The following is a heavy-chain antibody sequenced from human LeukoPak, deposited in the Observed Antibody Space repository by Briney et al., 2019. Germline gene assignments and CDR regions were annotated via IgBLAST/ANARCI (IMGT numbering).Heavy chain of an antibody. CDR1: GFTFDDYA. V-gene: IGHV3-20*04. J-gene: IGHJ4*02. CDR2: ITRNGGST. CDR3: ARTQIGYCSGTSCTLYYFDY. Sequence: GGSLRLSCAPSGFTFDDYALSWVRQDPGKGLEWVSSITRNGGSTAYAESVKGRFTISRDNARNSLYLQMNSLRAEDTAVYYCARTQIGYCSGTSCTLYYFDYWGQGTLVTVSS. D-gene: IGHD2-2*01.